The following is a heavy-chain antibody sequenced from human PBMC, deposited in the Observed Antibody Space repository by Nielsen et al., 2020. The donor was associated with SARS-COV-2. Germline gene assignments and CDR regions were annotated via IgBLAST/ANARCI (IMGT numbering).Heavy chain of an antibody. CDR1: GFTFNSYW. CDR3: ARDQNLWAIDY. J-gene: IGHJ4*02. Sequence: GESLKISCAASGFTFNSYWMHWVRQAPGKELEWVSRIKTDGSATMYADSVKGRFTISRDNAKNTLDLQMNSLRAEDTAVYYCARDQNLWAIDYWGQGTLVTVSS. D-gene: IGHD3-10*01. CDR2: IKTDGSAT. V-gene: IGHV3-74*03.